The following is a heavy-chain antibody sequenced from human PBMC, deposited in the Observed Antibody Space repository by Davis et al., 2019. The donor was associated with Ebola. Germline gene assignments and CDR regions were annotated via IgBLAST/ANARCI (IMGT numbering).Heavy chain of an antibody. D-gene: IGHD3-10*01. J-gene: IGHJ4*02. CDR1: GFPVSSNF. CDR3: ARDFSYRQFDY. CDR2: IYSDGST. V-gene: IGHV3-53*01. Sequence: PGGSLRLSCAASGFPVSSNFMSWVRQAPGKGLEWVSVIYSDGSTYSADSVKGRFTMSRDNSDNTVYLQMNSLSAEDTAVYFCARDFSYRQFDYWGQGTLVTVAS.